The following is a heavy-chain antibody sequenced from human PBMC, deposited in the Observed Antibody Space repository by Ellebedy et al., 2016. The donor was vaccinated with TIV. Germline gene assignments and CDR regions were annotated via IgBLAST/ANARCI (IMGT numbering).Heavy chain of an antibody. D-gene: IGHD3-16*01. CDR2: IKQDGSER. J-gene: IGHJ4*02. CDR3: ARRALMVTFGGLLDY. V-gene: IGHV3-7*01. Sequence: GGSLRLSCAASGFTFSSYGMHWVRQAPGKGLEWVANIKQDGSERYYVDSVKGRFTISRDNAKKSLSLQMNSLRAEDTAVYYCARRALMVTFGGLLDYWGQGTLVTVSS. CDR1: GFTFSSYG.